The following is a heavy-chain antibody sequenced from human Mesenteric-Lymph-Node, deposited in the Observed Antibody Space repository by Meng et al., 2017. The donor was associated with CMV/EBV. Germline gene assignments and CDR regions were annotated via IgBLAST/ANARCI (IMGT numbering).Heavy chain of an antibody. CDR3: AREFSSPAAYDSSGYGYFDY. J-gene: IGHJ4*02. V-gene: IGHV3-11*04. CDR2: ISSSGSTI. D-gene: IGHD3-22*01. CDR1: GFTFSDYY. Sequence: GESLKISCAASGFTFSDYYMSWIRQAPGKGLEWVSYISSSGSTIYYADSVKGRFTISRDNSKNTLYLQMNSLRAEDTAVYYCAREFSSPAAYDSSGYGYFDYWGQGTLVTVSS.